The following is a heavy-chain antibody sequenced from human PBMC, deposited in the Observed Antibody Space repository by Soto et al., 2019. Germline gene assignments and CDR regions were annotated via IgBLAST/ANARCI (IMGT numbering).Heavy chain of an antibody. CDR3: ARGKTLGYCSGGSCYRYNWFDP. V-gene: IGHV1-3*01. D-gene: IGHD2-15*01. J-gene: IGHJ5*02. CDR1: GYTFTSYA. CDR2: INAGNGNT. Sequence: ASVKVSCKASGYTFTSYAMHWVRQAPGQRLEWMGWINAGNGNTKYSQKFQGRVTITRDTSASTAYMELSSLRSEDTAVYYCARGKTLGYCSGGSCYRYNWFDPWGQGTLVTVSS.